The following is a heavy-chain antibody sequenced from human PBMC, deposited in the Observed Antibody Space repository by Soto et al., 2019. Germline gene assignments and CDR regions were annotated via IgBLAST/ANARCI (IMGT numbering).Heavy chain of an antibody. D-gene: IGHD1-1*01. CDR1: GYTFTTYY. Sequence: QVQLVQSGAEMKKPGASVKISCKASGYTFTTYYIHWLRQAPGQGLEWMGIINPTSGSPGYAQKFQVRVSLSGHTPKGTCYMELSSLRSEDTAVYYCARGNDLPYDYYGLDVWGPGTTVTVSS. J-gene: IGHJ6*02. V-gene: IGHV1-46*01. CDR2: INPTSGSP. CDR3: ARGNDLPYDYYGLDV.